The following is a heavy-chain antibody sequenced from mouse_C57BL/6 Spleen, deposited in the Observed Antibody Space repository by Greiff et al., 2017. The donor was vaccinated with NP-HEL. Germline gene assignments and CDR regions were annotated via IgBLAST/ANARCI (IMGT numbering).Heavy chain of an antibody. CDR3: ARGGSSPPYWYFDV. D-gene: IGHD1-1*01. CDR1: GYTFTSYW. V-gene: IGHV1-52*01. J-gene: IGHJ1*03. Sequence: VQLQQPGAELVRPGSSVKLSCKASGYTFTSYWMHWVKQRPIQGLEWIGNIDPSDSETHYNQKFKDKATLTVDKSSSTAYMQLSSLTSEDSAVYYCARGGSSPPYWYFDVWGTGTTVTVSS. CDR2: IDPSDSET.